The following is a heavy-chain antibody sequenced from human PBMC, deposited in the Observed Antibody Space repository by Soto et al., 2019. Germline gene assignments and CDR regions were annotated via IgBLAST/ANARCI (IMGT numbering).Heavy chain of an antibody. CDR3: ARVYDFWSGYYTRFAFDI. D-gene: IGHD3-3*01. CDR1: GDSVSSNSAA. V-gene: IGHV6-1*01. CDR2: TYYRSKWYN. J-gene: IGHJ3*02. Sequence: SQTLSLTCAISGDSVSSNSAAWNWIRQSPSRGLEWLGRTYYRSKWYNDYAVSVKSRTTINPDTSKNQFSLQLNSVTPEDTAVYYCARVYDFWSGYYTRFAFDIWGQGTMVTVSS.